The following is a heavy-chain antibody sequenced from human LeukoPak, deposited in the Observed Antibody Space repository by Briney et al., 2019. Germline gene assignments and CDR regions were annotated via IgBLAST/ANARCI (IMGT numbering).Heavy chain of an antibody. V-gene: IGHV3-53*01. Sequence: GGSLRLSCAASGFTVSSNYMSWVRQAPGKGLEWVSIIYSGGSTFYADSVKGRFTISRDNSENTLYLQMNSLRAEDTAVYYCARGGSYLSAFDIWGQGTMVTVSS. J-gene: IGHJ3*02. CDR2: IYSGGST. D-gene: IGHD1-26*01. CDR1: GFTVSSNY. CDR3: ARGGSYLSAFDI.